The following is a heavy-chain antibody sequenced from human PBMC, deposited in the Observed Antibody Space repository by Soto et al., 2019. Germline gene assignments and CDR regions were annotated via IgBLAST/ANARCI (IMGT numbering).Heavy chain of an antibody. Sequence: QVQLVQSGAEVKKPGSSVKVSCKASGGTFSSLAISWVRQAPGQGLEWMGGLVPVFGTANYAQTFQDRVTITADKSTSPSYMELSSLRSEDTAVYYCARRPGGFDYWGQGTLVTVSS. J-gene: IGHJ4*02. CDR2: LVPVFGTA. CDR3: ARRPGGFDY. CDR1: GGTFSSLA. V-gene: IGHV1-69*06. D-gene: IGHD3-10*01.